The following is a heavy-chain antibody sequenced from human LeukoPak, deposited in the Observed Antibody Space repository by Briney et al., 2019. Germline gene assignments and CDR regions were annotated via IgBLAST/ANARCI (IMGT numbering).Heavy chain of an antibody. D-gene: IGHD2-2*01. CDR2: IIPIFGTA. CDR3: ARALSDCSSTSCLNDYLLPGDY. J-gene: IGHJ4*02. Sequence: ASVKVSCKASRGTFSSYAISWVRQAPGQGLDWMGGIIPIFGTANYAQKFQGRVTITADESTSTAYMELSSLRSEDTAVYYCARALSDCSSTSCLNDYLLPGDYWGQGTLVTVSS. V-gene: IGHV1-69*13. CDR1: RGTFSSYA.